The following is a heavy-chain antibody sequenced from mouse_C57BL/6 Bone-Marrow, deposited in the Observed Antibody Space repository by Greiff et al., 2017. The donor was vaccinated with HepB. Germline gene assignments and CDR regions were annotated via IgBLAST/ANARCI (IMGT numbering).Heavy chain of an antibody. CDR1: GFSLSTSGMG. CDR2: IYWDDDK. D-gene: IGHD1-1*01. Sequence: QVTLKESGPGILQSSQTLSLTCSFSGFSLSTSGMGVSWIRQPSGKGLEWLAHIYWDDDKRYNPSLKRRLTITKDTSRTQVYLKITSVDTADTVTYYCTRRDYCYYGSRDHYFDYWGQGTTLTVSS. J-gene: IGHJ2*01. V-gene: IGHV8-12*01. CDR3: TRRDYCYYGSRDHYFDY.